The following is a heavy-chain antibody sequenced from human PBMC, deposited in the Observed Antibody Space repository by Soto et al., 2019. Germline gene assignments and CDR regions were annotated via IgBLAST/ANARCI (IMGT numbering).Heavy chain of an antibody. CDR3: AGIGEDVYYGMDV. Sequence: PSETLSLTCSVSGGSMSSYYWNWLRQPAGKGLEWIGRIYSRGDTSYNPSVKSRVTMSVDTSKNEFSLRLNSVTAADTAVYYCAGIGEDVYYGMDVWGQGTTVTVSS. CDR2: IYSRGDT. J-gene: IGHJ6*02. CDR1: GGSMSSYY. D-gene: IGHD2-21*01. V-gene: IGHV4-4*07.